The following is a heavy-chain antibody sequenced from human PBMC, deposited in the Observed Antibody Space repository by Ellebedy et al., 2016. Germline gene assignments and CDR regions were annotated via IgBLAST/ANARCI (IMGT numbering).Heavy chain of an antibody. CDR1: GGSFSGYY. Sequence: SETLSLTXAVYGGSFSGYYWSWIRQPPGKGLEWIGEINHSGSTNYNPSLKSRVTISVDTSKNQFSLKLSSVTAADTAVYYCARAYYDILTGPSDAFDIWGQGTMVTISS. CDR2: INHSGST. D-gene: IGHD3-9*01. V-gene: IGHV4-34*01. J-gene: IGHJ3*02. CDR3: ARAYYDILTGPSDAFDI.